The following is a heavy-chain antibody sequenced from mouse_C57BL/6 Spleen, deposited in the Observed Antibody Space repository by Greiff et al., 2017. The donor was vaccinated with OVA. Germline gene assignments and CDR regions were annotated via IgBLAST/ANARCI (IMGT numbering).Heavy chain of an antibody. Sequence: QVQLQQPGAELVMPGASVKLSCKASGYTFTSYWMHWVKQRPGQGLEWIGEIDPSDSYTNYNQKFKGKSTLTVDKSSSTAYMQLSSLTSEDSAVYYCARGRSSSWFAYWGQGTLVTVSA. CDR2: IDPSDSYT. J-gene: IGHJ3*01. D-gene: IGHD1-1*01. V-gene: IGHV1-69*01. CDR1: GYTFTSYW. CDR3: ARGRSSSWFAY.